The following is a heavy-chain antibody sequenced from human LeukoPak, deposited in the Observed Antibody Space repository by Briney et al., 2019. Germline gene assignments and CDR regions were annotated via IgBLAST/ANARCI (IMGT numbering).Heavy chain of an antibody. Sequence: PGGSLRLSCAASGFTFSSAWMGWVRQAPGKGLECIGRIKSKVDGETREYAAPVKGRFTVSRDDSMNTLYLQMNSLKTEDTAVYYCVADIPPPRGYDYPFDYWGQGILVTVSS. CDR2: IKSKVDGETR. D-gene: IGHD5-12*01. CDR1: GFTFSSAW. J-gene: IGHJ4*02. V-gene: IGHV3-15*01. CDR3: VADIPPPRGYDYPFDY.